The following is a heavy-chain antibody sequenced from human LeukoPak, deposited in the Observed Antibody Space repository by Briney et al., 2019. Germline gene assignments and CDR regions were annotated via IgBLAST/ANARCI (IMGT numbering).Heavy chain of an antibody. CDR3: ARDQGSLTRSWYTGY. CDR1: GYTFTGYH. Sequence: ASVKVSCKASGYTFTGYHIHWVRQAPGQGLEWMGRINPYSGDTNFAQKFQGMVTMTTDTSITTAYMDLSSLTPDDTAVYFCARDQGSLTRSWYTGYWGQGTQVTVSS. CDR2: INPYSGDT. J-gene: IGHJ4*02. D-gene: IGHD6-13*01. V-gene: IGHV1-2*06.